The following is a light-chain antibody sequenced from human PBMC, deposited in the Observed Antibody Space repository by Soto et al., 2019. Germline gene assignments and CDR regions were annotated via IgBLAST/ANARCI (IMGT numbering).Light chain of an antibody. Sequence: QPVLTQSPSASASLGASVKITCTLSSGHSSYGIAWHQQQPQKGPRYLMKINSDGSNSKGDGIPDRFSGSSSGAERYLTISSLQSDDEADYYCQAWGTGMGVFGGGTKVTVL. CDR2: INSDGSN. V-gene: IGLV4-69*02. J-gene: IGLJ3*02. CDR1: SGHSSYG. CDR3: QAWGTGMGV.